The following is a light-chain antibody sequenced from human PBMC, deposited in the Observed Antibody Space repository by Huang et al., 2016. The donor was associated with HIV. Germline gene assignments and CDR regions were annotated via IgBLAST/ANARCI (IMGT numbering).Light chain of an antibody. CDR3: QQYNKRPPWT. J-gene: IGKJ1*01. CDR2: SAS. CDR1: ESVSDN. Sequence: IVMTQSPDTLSLSPGERASLSCRASESVSDNLAWYQQKPGQAPRLLIYSASTRATVIPARFSGSGSGTEFTLTISSLQSEDFAIYYCQQYNKRPPWTFGQGTTVEV. V-gene: IGKV3-15*01.